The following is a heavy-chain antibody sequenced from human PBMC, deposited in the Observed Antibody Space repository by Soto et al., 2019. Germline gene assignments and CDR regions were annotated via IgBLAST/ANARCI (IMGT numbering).Heavy chain of an antibody. Sequence: SPTVSLTYAICAHSVYSNDTTCDTVRQSPARGLEWLGRTYYRSRWQSDYAVSVKSRISINQDNSNNQVSLLRNSVPPLPTAVYYCARLIGKRWLDSWGQGTLVTVSS. CDR2: TYYRSRWQS. J-gene: IGHJ5*01. CDR1: AHSVYSNDTT. D-gene: IGHD3-16*01. V-gene: IGHV6-1*01. CDR3: ARLIGKRWLDS.